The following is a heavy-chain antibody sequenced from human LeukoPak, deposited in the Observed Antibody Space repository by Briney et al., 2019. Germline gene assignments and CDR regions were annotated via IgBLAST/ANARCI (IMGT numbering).Heavy chain of an antibody. CDR1: GGSISSHD. J-gene: IGHJ4*02. D-gene: IGHD5-18*01. V-gene: IGHV4-4*07. CDR2: IYISGSP. Sequence: RPSETLSLTCTVSGGSISSHDWTWIRQPAGKGLEWIGRIYISGSPNYNPSLKSRVTMSVDTSKNQFSLKLSSVTAADTAVYYCARQPSYSYGYKDYWGQGTLVTVSS. CDR3: ARQPSYSYGYKDY.